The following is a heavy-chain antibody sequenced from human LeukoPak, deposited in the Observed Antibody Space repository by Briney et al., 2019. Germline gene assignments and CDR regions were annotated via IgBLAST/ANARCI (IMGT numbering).Heavy chain of an antibody. CDR3: ARDEGYSSSVPFDP. CDR1: GYTFTSYA. D-gene: IGHD6-13*01. CDR2: INAGNGNT. Sequence: GASVKVSCKASGYTFTSYAMHWVRPAPGQRLEWMGWINAGNGNTKYSQKFQGRVTITRDTSATTAYMELSSLRSEDTAVYYCARDEGYSSSVPFDPWGQGTLVTVSS. J-gene: IGHJ5*02. V-gene: IGHV1-3*01.